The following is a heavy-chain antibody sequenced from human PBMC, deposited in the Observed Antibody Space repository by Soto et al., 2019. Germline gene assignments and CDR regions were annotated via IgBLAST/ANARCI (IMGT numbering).Heavy chain of an antibody. Sequence: GASVKVSCKASGYTFTSYYMHWVRQAPGQGLEWMGIINPSGGSTSYAQKFQGRVTMTRDTSTSTVYMELSSLRSEDTAVYYCARNQYSGGWYGCCIDYSGQGTLVTVSS. D-gene: IGHD6-19*01. J-gene: IGHJ4*02. CDR2: INPSGGST. V-gene: IGHV1-46*01. CDR1: GYTFTSYY. CDR3: ARNQYSGGWYGCCIDY.